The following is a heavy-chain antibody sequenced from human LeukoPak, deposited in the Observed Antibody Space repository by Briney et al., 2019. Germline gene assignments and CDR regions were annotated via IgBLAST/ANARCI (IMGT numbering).Heavy chain of an antibody. Sequence: PGGSLRLSCAACGFTFSSYVMSWVRQAPGKGLEWVSAISGSGGSTYYADSVKGRFTISRDNSKNTLYLQMNSLRAEDTAVYYCAKYRVLTGPLPWYWGQGTLVTVSS. CDR2: ISGSGGST. CDR3: AKYRVLTGPLPWY. D-gene: IGHD3-9*01. CDR1: GFTFSSYV. V-gene: IGHV3-23*01. J-gene: IGHJ4*02.